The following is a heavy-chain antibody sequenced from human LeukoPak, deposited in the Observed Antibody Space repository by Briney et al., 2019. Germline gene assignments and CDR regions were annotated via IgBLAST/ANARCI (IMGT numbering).Heavy chain of an antibody. CDR1: GFTVSSNY. CDR3: AKGSLAVPATPLYF. D-gene: IGHD2-15*01. V-gene: IGHV3-53*01. Sequence: PGGSLRLSCAASGFTVSSNYMSWVRQAPGKGLEWVSVIYSGGSTYYADSVKGRFTISRDNAKNSLYLQMNSLRVEDTAVFYCAKGSLAVPATPLYFWGQGTLVTVSS. CDR2: IYSGGST. J-gene: IGHJ4*02.